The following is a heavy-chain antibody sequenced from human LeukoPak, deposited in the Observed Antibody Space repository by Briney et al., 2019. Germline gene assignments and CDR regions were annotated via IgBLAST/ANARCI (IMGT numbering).Heavy chain of an antibody. CDR2: IYYSGGT. Sequence: SETLSLTCTVSGGSMSPFYWSWLRQSPGKGLEWIGSIYYSGGTNYNPSLKSRVTISVDTSKNQFSLELSSVTAADTAVYYCAVNSTKDTFDIWGQGTMVTVSS. J-gene: IGHJ3*02. D-gene: IGHD1-1*01. CDR3: AVNSTKDTFDI. V-gene: IGHV4-59*08. CDR1: GGSMSPFY.